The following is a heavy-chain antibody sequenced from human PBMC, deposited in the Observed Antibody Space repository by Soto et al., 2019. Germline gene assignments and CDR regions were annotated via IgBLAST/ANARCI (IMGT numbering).Heavy chain of an antibody. Sequence: EVQLLGSGGGLVQPGGSLRLSCAASGFSVSTYGVTWVRQAPGKGLEWVSGVSGGDGGTHYADSVKGRFTISRDNSKNTVYLLMYSLRADDTAVYYCARWNGFGDYWGQGTLVTVSS. V-gene: IGHV3-23*01. CDR1: GFSVSTYG. J-gene: IGHJ4*02. CDR3: ARWNGFGDY. CDR2: VSGGDGGT. D-gene: IGHD1-1*01.